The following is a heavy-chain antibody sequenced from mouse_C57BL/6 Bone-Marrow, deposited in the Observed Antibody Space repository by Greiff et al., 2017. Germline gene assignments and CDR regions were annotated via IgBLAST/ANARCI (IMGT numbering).Heavy chain of an antibody. CDR1: GYTFTSYW. CDR3: AGSLLWLSFYALDY. J-gene: IGHJ4*01. CDR2: IHPNSGST. D-gene: IGHD2-2*01. Sequence: QVQLQQPGAELVKPGASVKLSCKASGYTFTSYWMHWVKQRPGQGLEWIGMIHPNSGSTNYNEKFKSKATLTVDTSSSTAYMQLSSLTSEDSAVYYCAGSLLWLSFYALDYWGQGTSVTVSS. V-gene: IGHV1-64*01.